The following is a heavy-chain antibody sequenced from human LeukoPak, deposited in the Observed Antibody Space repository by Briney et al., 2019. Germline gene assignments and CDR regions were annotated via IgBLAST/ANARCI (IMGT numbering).Heavy chain of an antibody. CDR1: GFTFSSYW. J-gene: IGHJ4*02. Sequence: GGSLRLSCAASGFTFSSYWMHWVRQAPGKGLGWVSRINSDGSSTSYADSVKGRFTISRDNAKNTLYLQMNSLRAEDTAVYYCARGRAMAPDYWGQGTLVTVSS. D-gene: IGHD5-18*01. V-gene: IGHV3-74*01. CDR3: ARGRAMAPDY. CDR2: INSDGSST.